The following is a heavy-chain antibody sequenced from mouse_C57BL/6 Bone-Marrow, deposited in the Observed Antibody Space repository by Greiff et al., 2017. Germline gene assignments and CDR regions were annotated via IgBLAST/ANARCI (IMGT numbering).Heavy chain of an antibody. J-gene: IGHJ3*01. Sequence: QVQLQQPGAELVMPGASVKLSCKASGYTFTSYWMHWVKQRPGQGLEWIGEIDPSDSYTNYNQKFQGKSTLTVDKSSSTAYMQLSSLTSEASAVYYCAIDYDGAWFAYWGQGTLVTVSA. CDR3: AIDYDGAWFAY. V-gene: IGHV1-69*01. CDR1: GYTFTSYW. D-gene: IGHD2-4*01. CDR2: IDPSDSYT.